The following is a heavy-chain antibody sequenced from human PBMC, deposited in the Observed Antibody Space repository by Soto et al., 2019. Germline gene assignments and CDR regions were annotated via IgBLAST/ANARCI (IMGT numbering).Heavy chain of an antibody. CDR3: ARGNYYDISGSTKPRGGYYFDY. V-gene: IGHV4-34*01. Sequence: SETLSLTCAVYGGSFSGYYWSWIRQPPGKGLEWIGEINHSGSTNYNPSLKSRVTISVDTSKNQFSLKLSSVTAADAAVYYCARGNYYDISGSTKPRGGYYFDYWGQGTLVTVSS. CDR2: INHSGST. J-gene: IGHJ4*02. D-gene: IGHD3-22*01. CDR1: GGSFSGYY.